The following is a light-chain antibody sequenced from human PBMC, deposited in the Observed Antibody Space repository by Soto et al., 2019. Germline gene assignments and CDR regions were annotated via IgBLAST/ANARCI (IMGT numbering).Light chain of an antibody. CDR1: QSINNNY. J-gene: IGKJ4*01. V-gene: IGKV3D-20*01. CDR3: QQFDNLIT. CDR2: DAS. Sequence: EIVLTQSPATLSLSPGERATLSCGASQSINNNYLAWYQQKPGLAPRLLIYDASTRAAGIPDRFSGSGSGTDFTLTISRLEPEDLAVYYCQQFDNLITFGGGTKVDIK.